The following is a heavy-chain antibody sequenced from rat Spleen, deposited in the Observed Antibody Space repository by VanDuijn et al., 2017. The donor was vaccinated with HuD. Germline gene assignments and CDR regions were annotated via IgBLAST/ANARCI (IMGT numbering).Heavy chain of an antibody. V-gene: IGHV5-7*01. CDR3: VRHGYTRYYFDY. D-gene: IGHD1-9*01. J-gene: IGHJ2*01. CDR1: GFTFSDYY. CDR2: ISYDGSST. Sequence: EVQLVESGGGLVQPGRSMKLSCAASGFTFSDYYMAWVRQAPTKGLEWVATISYDGSSTYYRDSVKGRFTISRDNVESTLYLQMDSLRSEDTASYYCVRHGYTRYYFDYWGQGVM.